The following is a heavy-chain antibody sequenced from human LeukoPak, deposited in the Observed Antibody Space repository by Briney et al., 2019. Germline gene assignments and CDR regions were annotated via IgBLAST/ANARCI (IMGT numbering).Heavy chain of an antibody. CDR3: ARAPHRSRGTHFEP. D-gene: IGHD1-1*01. Sequence: PSETLSLTCTVSGGSISSYYWSWSRQAPGKGVEWIAYIYYSPPPHYHPSLPRPLTLSLHTSKTQFSLKLSSVTAADTAVYYCARAPHRSRGTHFEPWGQGTLVTVSS. CDR2: IYYSPPP. J-gene: IGHJ5*02. V-gene: IGHV4-59*01. CDR1: GGSISSYY.